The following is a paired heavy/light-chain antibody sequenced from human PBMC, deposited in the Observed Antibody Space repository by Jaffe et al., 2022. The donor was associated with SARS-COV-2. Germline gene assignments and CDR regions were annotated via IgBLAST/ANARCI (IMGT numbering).Heavy chain of an antibody. V-gene: IGHV3-30-3*01. D-gene: IGHD3-10*01. CDR3: ARGIGSGSYLVNY. CDR1: GFTFSNYA. Sequence: QVQLVESGGGVVQPGKSLRLSCAASGFTFSNYAMHWVRLAPGKGLEWVALMSYDGGSKLYADSVEGRFTISRDNSKNTLFLQMDSLRTEDTAVYYCARGIGSGSYLVNYWGQGTLVTVSS. J-gene: IGHJ4*02. CDR2: MSYDGGSK.
Light chain of an antibody. CDR2: WAS. CDR1: QSVFSSSNNKNF. J-gene: IGKJ5*01. CDR3: QQYHTSPIT. Sequence: DIVMTQSPDSLAVSLGERAIINCKSSQSVFSSSNNKNFLAWYQQKPRQPPRLLIYWASTRESGVPDRFSGSGSGTDFTLTISSLQAEDVAVYYCQQYHTSPITFGQGTRLEIK. V-gene: IGKV4-1*01.